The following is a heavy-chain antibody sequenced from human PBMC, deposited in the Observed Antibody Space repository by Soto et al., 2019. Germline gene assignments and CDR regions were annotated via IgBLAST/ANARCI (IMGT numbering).Heavy chain of an antibody. CDR3: ARVGVDTAALDYYGMDV. CDR2: IYYSGST. CDR1: GGSISSGGYY. V-gene: IGHV4-31*03. Sequence: PSETLSLTCTVSGGSISSGGYYWSWIRQHPGKGLEWIGYIYYSGSTYYNPSLKSRVTISVDTSKNQFSLKLSSVTAADTAVYYCARVGVDTAALDYYGMDVWGQGTTVTVSS. J-gene: IGHJ6*02. D-gene: IGHD5-18*01.